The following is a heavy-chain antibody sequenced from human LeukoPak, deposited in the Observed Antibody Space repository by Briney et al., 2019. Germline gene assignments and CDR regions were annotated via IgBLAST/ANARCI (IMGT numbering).Heavy chain of an antibody. Sequence: ASVKVSCKASGGTFSSYAISWVRQAPGQGLEWMGGIIPIFGTANYAQKFQGRVTITTDESTSTAYMELSSLRSEDTAVYYCARGGTGPGYYYCYYMDVWGKGTTVTVSS. J-gene: IGHJ6*03. CDR3: ARGGTGPGYYYCYYMDV. CDR2: IIPIFGTA. CDR1: GGTFSSYA. D-gene: IGHD1-14*01. V-gene: IGHV1-69*05.